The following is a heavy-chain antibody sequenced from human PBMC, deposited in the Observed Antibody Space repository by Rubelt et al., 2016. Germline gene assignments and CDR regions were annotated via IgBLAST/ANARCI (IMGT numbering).Heavy chain of an antibody. J-gene: IGHJ4*02. CDR2: NHSGST. D-gene: IGHD2-15*01. CDR3: ARIGYCSGGSCYPRAPFDY. V-gene: IGHV4-34*01. Sequence: NHSGSTNYNPSLKSRVTISVDTSKNQFSLKLSSVTAADTAVYYCARIGYCSGGSCYPRAPFDYWGQETLVTVSS.